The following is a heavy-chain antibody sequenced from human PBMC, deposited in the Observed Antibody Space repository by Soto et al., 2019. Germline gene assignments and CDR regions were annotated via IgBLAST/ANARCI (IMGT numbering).Heavy chain of an antibody. Sequence: SETLSLTCTASGVPISTYYWSWIRQLPGKGLEWIGYIYYSGSTNYNPSLKSRVTISVNTSKYQFSLQLNSVTAADTAVYYCASSDYYGSASHWGQGTQVTVSS. V-gene: IGHV4-59*01. CDR1: GVPISTYY. CDR2: IYYSGST. J-gene: IGHJ4*02. CDR3: ASSDYYGSASH. D-gene: IGHD3-10*01.